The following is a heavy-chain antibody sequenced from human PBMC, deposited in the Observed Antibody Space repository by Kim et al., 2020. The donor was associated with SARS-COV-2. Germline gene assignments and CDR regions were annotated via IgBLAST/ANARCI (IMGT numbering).Heavy chain of an antibody. CDR2: ISNDGTFT. CDR1: GFIFRNFG. CDR3: ARPSSSHFDF. Sequence: SLRLSCAASGFIFRNFGIHWVRQAPGKGLEWVAFISNDGTFTTYADSVKGRFTISRDYGENTVYLQMDSLFAGDTALYYCARPSSSHFDFWGKGTLVT. V-gene: IGHV3-33*01. D-gene: IGHD3-10*01. J-gene: IGHJ4*02.